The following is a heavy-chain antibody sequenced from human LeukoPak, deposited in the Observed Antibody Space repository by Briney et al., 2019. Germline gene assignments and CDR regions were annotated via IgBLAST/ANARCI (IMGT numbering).Heavy chain of an antibody. J-gene: IGHJ5*02. CDR3: AREGYDFWSGYPNWFGP. V-gene: IGHV4-30-4*08. CDR2: IYYSGST. D-gene: IGHD3-3*01. CDR1: GGSISSGDYY. Sequence: SETLSLTCTVSGGSISSGDYYWSWIRQPPGKGLEWIGYIYYSGSTHYNPSLKSRVTISVDTSKNQFSLKLSSVTAADTAVYYCAREGYDFWSGYPNWFGPWGQGTLVTVSS.